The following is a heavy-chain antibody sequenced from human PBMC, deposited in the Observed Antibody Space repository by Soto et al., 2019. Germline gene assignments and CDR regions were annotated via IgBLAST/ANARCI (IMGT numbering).Heavy chain of an antibody. J-gene: IGHJ6*02. Sequence: SGPTLVNPTQTLTLTCTFSGFSLSTSGVGVGWIRQPPGKALEWLALIYWNDDKRYSPSLKSRLTITKDTSKNQVVLTMTNMDPVDTATYYCAHSPYSSSWYASSYYYYGMDVWGQGTTVTVSS. CDR1: GFSLSTSGVG. CDR3: AHSPYSSSWYASSYYYYGMDV. D-gene: IGHD6-13*01. V-gene: IGHV2-5*01. CDR2: IYWNDDK.